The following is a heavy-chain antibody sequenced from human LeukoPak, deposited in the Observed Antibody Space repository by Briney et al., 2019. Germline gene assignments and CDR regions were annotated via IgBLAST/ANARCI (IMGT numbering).Heavy chain of an antibody. CDR2: IIPILGIA. CDR3: ARDQVADCSGGSCYSRGWFDP. CDR1: GGTFSSYA. D-gene: IGHD2-15*01. Sequence: SVKVSCKASGGTFSSYAISWVRQAPGQGLEWMGRIIPILGIANYAQKFQGRVTITADKSTSTAYMELSSLRSEDTAVYYYARDQVADCSGGSCYSRGWFDPWGQGTLVTVSS. J-gene: IGHJ5*02. V-gene: IGHV1-69*04.